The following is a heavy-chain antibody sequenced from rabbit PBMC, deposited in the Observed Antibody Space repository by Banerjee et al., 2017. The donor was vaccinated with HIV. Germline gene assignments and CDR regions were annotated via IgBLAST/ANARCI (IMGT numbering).Heavy chain of an antibody. Sequence: QSLEESGGDLVKPGASLTLTCTASGFTISSTYYMCWVRQAPGKGLECIACIITSTTNTYYASWAKGRFTISKTSSTTVTLQMTSLTVADTATYFCAGEWYFRLWGQGTLVTVS. CDR1: GFTISSTYY. V-gene: IGHV1S40*01. CDR3: AGEWYFRL. J-gene: IGHJ4*01. CDR2: IITSTTNT.